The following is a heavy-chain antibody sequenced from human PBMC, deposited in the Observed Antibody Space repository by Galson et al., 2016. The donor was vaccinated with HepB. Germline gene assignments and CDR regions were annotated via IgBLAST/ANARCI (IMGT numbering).Heavy chain of an antibody. CDR2: IYYSGST. J-gene: IGHJ3*02. CDR1: GGSVSSGSYY. D-gene: IGHD6-19*01. CDR3: AREIAVAGHDAFDI. V-gene: IGHV4-61*01. Sequence: LSLTCTVSGGSVSSGSYYWSWIRQPPGKGLEWIGYIYYSGSTNYNPSLKSRVTISVGTSKNQFSLKLSSVTAADTAVYYCAREIAVAGHDAFDIWGQGTMVTVSS.